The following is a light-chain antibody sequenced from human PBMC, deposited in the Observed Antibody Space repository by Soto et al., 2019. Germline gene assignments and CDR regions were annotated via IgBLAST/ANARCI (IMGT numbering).Light chain of an antibody. V-gene: IGKV3-11*01. CDR3: QQRGNWWT. Sequence: EIVMTQSPVTLSASPGESATLSFRASQSVDNNVAWYQQKPGQSPRLLIYDASNRASGIPARFTGSGSGTDFTLTISSVEPEDSAVYYCQQRGNWWTFGQGTKVDIK. CDR1: QSVDNN. CDR2: DAS. J-gene: IGKJ1*01.